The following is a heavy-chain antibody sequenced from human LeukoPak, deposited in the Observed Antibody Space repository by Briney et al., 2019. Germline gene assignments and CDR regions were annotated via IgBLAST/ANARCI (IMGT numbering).Heavy chain of an antibody. CDR2: IGTAGDT. D-gene: IGHD3-10*01. CDR1: GFTFSNYD. CDR3: ARGGWFGELLRPFDY. Sequence: GGSLRLSCAASGFTFSNYDMHWVRQATGKGLEWVSAIGTAGDTYYSGSVKGRFTTSRENAKNSLYLQMNSLKAGDTAVYYCARGGWFGELLRPFDYWGQGSLVTVSS. J-gene: IGHJ4*02. V-gene: IGHV3-13*01.